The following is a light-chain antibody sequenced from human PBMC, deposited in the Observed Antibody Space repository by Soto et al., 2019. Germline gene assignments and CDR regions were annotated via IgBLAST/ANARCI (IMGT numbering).Light chain of an antibody. J-gene: IGKJ1*01. CDR1: QSVRTY. Sequence: EIVLTQSPATLSLSPGERATLSCRTSQSVRTYLAWYQQKPGQAPRLLIYNASSRATGIPARFSGSGSGTDFTLTISSLEPEDFAVYYCQQCTYWPRTFGQGTKVEIK. V-gene: IGKV3-11*01. CDR3: QQCTYWPRT. CDR2: NAS.